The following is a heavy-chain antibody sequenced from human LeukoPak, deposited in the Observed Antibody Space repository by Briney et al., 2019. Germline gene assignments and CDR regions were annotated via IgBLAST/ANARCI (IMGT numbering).Heavy chain of an antibody. D-gene: IGHD2-2*03. J-gene: IGHJ5*02. CDR1: GYTFTSYG. V-gene: IGHV1-18*01. Sequence: ASVKVSCKASGYTFTSYGISWVRQAPGQGLEWMGWISAYNGNTNYAQKLQGRVTMTTDTSTSTAYMELRSLRSDDTAVYYCARDLMDIVVVPAAMLYNWFDPWGQGTLATVSS. CDR2: ISAYNGNT. CDR3: ARDLMDIVVVPAAMLYNWFDP.